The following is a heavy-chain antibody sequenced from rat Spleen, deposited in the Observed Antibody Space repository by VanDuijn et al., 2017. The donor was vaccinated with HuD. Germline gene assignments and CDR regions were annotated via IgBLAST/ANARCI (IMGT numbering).Heavy chain of an antibody. D-gene: IGHD5-1*01. J-gene: IGHJ3*01. CDR2: ITNTGSST. CDR1: GFTFNNYW. Sequence: EVQLVESGGGLVQPGRSLKLSCVASGFTFNNYWMTWIRQAPGKGLEWSASITNTGSSTYYPASVKGRFTISSDNAKRTLYLQKDSLRSEDTATYYCASHGDWEGFAYWGQGTLVTVSS. CDR3: ASHGDWEGFAY. V-gene: IGHV5-31*01.